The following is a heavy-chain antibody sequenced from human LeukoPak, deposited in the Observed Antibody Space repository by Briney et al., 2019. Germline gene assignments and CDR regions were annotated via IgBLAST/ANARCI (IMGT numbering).Heavy chain of an antibody. J-gene: IGHJ4*02. CDR1: GFTFNRDW. CDR2: IKEDGSEK. D-gene: IGHD6-19*01. V-gene: IGHV3-7*01. CDR3: ATKEPSTSGWSY. Sequence: GGSLRLSCAASGFTFNRDWTAWVRQAPGKGLEWVANIKEDGSEKNYVDSVKGRFTISRDNAVNSVYMQMNDLRAEDTGVYYCATKEPSTSGWSYWGQGTLVTVSS.